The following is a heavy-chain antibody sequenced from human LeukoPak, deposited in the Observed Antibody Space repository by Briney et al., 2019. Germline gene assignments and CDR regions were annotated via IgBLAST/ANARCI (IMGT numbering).Heavy chain of an antibody. J-gene: IGHJ6*03. Sequence: PGGSLRLSCAASGFTFSGSAMHWVRQASGKGLEWVGRIRSKANSYATAYAASVKGRFTISRDDSKNTAYLQMNSLRAEDTAVYYCARAAGWAYCYMDVWGKGTTVTVSS. D-gene: IGHD6-13*01. CDR3: ARAAGWAYCYMDV. CDR2: IRSKANSYAT. V-gene: IGHV3-73*01. CDR1: GFTFSGSA.